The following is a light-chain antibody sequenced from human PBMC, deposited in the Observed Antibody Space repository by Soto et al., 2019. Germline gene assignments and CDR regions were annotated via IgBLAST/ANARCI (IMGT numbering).Light chain of an antibody. J-gene: IGKJ2*01. Sequence: DIVMTQTPLSLSVTPGQPASISCKSSQTLLRSDGKNYMYWYLQKPGQPPQLLISEVSNRFSGVXDXXSGSVSGTDFTLKISRVEAEDVGVYYCLQTIRLPYTFGQGTKLEIK. CDR1: QTLLRSDGKNY. CDR3: LQTIRLPYT. V-gene: IGKV2D-29*01. CDR2: EVS.